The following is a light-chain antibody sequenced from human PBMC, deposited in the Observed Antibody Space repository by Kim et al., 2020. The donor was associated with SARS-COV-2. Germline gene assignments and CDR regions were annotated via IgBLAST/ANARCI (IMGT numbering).Light chain of an antibody. J-gene: IGKJ1*01. CDR1: QSVSSN. CDR2: GAS. CDR3: QQYGRT. V-gene: IGKV3-15*01. Sequence: SVAVAPGERATLTCRASQSVSSNLAWYQQKPGQAPRLLIYGASTRATGIPARFSGSGSGTEFTLTISSLQSEDFAVYYCQQYGRTFGQGTKVDIK.